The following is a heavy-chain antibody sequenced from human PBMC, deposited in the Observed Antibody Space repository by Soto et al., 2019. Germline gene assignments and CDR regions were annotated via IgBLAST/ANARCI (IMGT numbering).Heavy chain of an antibody. J-gene: IGHJ4*02. CDR1: GYSFTSYW. D-gene: IGHD3-22*01. V-gene: IGHV5-10-1*01. CDR2: IDPSDSYT. Sequence: GESLKISCKGSGYSFTSYWISWVRQMPGKGLEWMGRIDPSDSYTNYSPSFQGHVTISADKSISTACLQWSSLRASDTAMYYCARLQYYDISVYFLPRPAHCGQGTLFTASP. CDR3: ARLQYYDISVYFLPRPAH.